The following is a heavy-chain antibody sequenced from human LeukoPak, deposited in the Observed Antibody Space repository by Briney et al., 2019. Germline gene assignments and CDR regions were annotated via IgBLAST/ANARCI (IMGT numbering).Heavy chain of an antibody. CDR2: IYYSGST. J-gene: IGHJ4*02. CDR3: AGLYGYYFDY. Sequence: SETLSLTCTVSGGSISSYYWSWIRQPPGKGLEWIGYIYYSGSTNYSPSLKSRVTISVDTSKNQFSLKLSSVTAADTAVYYCAGLYGYYFDYWGQGTLVTVSS. CDR1: GGSISSYY. V-gene: IGHV4-59*01. D-gene: IGHD3-16*01.